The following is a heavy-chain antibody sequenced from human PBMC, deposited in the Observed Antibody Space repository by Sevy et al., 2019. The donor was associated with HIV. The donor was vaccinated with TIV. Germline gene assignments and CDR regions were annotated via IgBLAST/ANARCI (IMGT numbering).Heavy chain of an antibody. CDR3: ARFPRSFMTTVTTIDY. D-gene: IGHD4-17*01. V-gene: IGHV4-39*01. CDR1: GGSISSSSYY. CDR2: IYYSGST. J-gene: IGHJ4*02. Sequence: SETLSLTCTVSGGSISSSSYYWGWIRQPPGKGLEWIGSIYYSGSTYYNPSLKSRVTISLDTSKNQFSLKLSSVTAADTAVYYCARFPRSFMTTVTTIDYWGQGTLVTVSS.